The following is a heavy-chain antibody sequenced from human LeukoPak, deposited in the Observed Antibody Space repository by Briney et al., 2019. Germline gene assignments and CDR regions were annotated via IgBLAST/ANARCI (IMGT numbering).Heavy chain of an antibody. CDR1: GFTFSSYA. Sequence: GGSLRLSCAASGFTFSSYAMSWVRQAPGKGLEWVSAISGSGGSTYYADSVKGRFTISRDNSKNTLYLQMNGLRAEDTAVYYCARDREQSYFDYWGQGTLVTVSS. CDR2: ISGSGGST. CDR3: ARDREQSYFDY. J-gene: IGHJ4*02. D-gene: IGHD1/OR15-1a*01. V-gene: IGHV3-23*01.